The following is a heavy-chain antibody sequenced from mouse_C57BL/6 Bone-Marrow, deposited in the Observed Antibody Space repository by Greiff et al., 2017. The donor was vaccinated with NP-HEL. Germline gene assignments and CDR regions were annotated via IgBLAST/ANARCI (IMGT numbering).Heavy chain of an antibody. V-gene: IGHV1-64*01. CDR3: ARSGSYFDY. CDR2: IHPNSGST. Sequence: VQLQQPGAELVKPGASVKLSCKASGYTFTSYWMHWVKQRPGQGLEWIGMIHPNSGSTKYNEKFKSKATLTVAKSSSTAYMQLSSLTSEDSAVYYCARSGSYFDYWGQGTTLTVSS. CDR1: GYTFTSYW. J-gene: IGHJ2*01.